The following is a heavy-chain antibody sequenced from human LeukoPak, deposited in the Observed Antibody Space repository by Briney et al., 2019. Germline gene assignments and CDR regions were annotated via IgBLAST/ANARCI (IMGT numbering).Heavy chain of an antibody. D-gene: IGHD3-10*01. CDR3: ARRPVYYYGPGSYYP. CDR2: INHSGST. V-gene: IGHV4-34*01. J-gene: IGHJ5*02. CDR1: GGSFSGYY. Sequence: PSETLSLTCAVYGGSFSGYYWSWIRQPPGKGLEWIGEINHSGSTNYNPSLKSRVTISVDTSKNQFSLKLSSVTAADTAVYYCARRPVYYYGPGSYYPWGQGTLVTVSS.